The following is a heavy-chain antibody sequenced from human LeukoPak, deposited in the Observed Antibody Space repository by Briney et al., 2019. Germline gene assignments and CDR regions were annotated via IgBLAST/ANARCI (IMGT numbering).Heavy chain of an antibody. J-gene: IGHJ4*02. CDR1: GFTFSSYS. CDR2: ISSSSSYI. Sequence: SGGSLRLSCAASGFTFSSYSMNWVRQAPGKGLEWVSSISSSSSYIYCADSVKGRFTISRDNAKNSLYLQMNSLRAEDTAVYYCARDPLDMVRGVIQFGGDYWGQGTLVTVSS. CDR3: ARDPLDMVRGVIQFGGDY. V-gene: IGHV3-21*01. D-gene: IGHD3-10*01.